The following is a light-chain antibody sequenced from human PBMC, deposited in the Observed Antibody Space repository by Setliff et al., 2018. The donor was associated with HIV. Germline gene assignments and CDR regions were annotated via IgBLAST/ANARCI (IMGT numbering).Light chain of an antibody. Sequence: QSVLTQPRSVSGSPGQSVTISCSGFSSDVGTYNFVSWYQQHPGKAPKLMIYEVSNRPSWVSNRFSGSKSGNTASLTISGLQAEDEADYYCSSYTFSSTPYVFGTGTKVTVL. CDR1: SSDVGTYNF. CDR2: EVS. V-gene: IGLV2-14*01. CDR3: SSYTFSSTPYV. J-gene: IGLJ1*01.